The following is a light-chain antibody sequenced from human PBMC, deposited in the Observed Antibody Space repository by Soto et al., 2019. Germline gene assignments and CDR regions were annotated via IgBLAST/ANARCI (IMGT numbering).Light chain of an antibody. V-gene: IGLV2-18*02. CDR2: DVS. CDR3: SSYITRSTYV. Sequence: QSALTQPPSVSGSPGQSVAISCTGTSSDVGSSNGVSWYQQPPGTAPKLMIYDVSNRPSGVPDRFSGSKSGNTASLTISGLQAEDEADYYCSSYITRSTYVFGTGTQLTVL. CDR1: SSDVGSSNG. J-gene: IGLJ1*01.